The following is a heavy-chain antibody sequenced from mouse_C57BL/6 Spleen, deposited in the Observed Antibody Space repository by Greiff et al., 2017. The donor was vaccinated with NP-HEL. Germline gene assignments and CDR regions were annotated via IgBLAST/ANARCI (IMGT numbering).Heavy chain of an antibody. J-gene: IGHJ1*03. CDR3: ARKDYDGYWYFDV. V-gene: IGHV2-9-1*01. Sequence: VKVVESGPGLVAPSQSLSITCTVSGFSLTSYAISWVRQPPGKGLEWLGVIWTGGGTNYNSALKSRLSISKDNSKSQVFLKMNRLQTDDTARYYCARKDYDGYWYFDVWGTGTTVTVSS. CDR2: IWTGGGT. CDR1: GFSLTSYA. D-gene: IGHD2-4*01.